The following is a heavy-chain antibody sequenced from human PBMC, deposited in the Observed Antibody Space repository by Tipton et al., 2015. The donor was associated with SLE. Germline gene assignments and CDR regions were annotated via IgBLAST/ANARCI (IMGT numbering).Heavy chain of an antibody. CDR1: GGSISLHY. CDR2: IYDSGST. CDR3: ATDRGGGPAYGVDV. Sequence: TLSLTCTVSGGSISLHYWSWIRQPPGKGLEWIGYIYDSGSTNYNPSLKSRVTISVDTSRNQFSLKLTSVTAADTAVYYCATDRGGGPAYGVDVWGQGTTVTVSS. V-gene: IGHV4-59*11. D-gene: IGHD3-10*01. J-gene: IGHJ6*02.